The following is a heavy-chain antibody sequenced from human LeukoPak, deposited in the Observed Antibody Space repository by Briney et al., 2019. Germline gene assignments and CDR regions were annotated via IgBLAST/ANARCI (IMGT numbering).Heavy chain of an antibody. Sequence: PSETLSLACTVSGGSISSYYWSWTRQPPGKGLEWIGYIYYSGSTNYNPSLKSRVTISVDTSKNQFSLKLSSVTAADTAVYYCPRSREKRVRYSGYRKRLGAFDIWGQGTMVTVSS. CDR3: PRSREKRVRYSGYRKRLGAFDI. D-gene: IGHD5-12*01. CDR2: IYYSGST. J-gene: IGHJ3*02. CDR1: GGSISSYY. V-gene: IGHV4-59*12.